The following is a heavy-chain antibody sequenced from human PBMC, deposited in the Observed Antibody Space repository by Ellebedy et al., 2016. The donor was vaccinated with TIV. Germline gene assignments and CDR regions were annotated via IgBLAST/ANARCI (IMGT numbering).Heavy chain of an antibody. CDR2: IYSGGST. J-gene: IGHJ6*02. CDR1: EFSVSTNY. CDR3: ARRSEKDA. Sequence: GESLKISCAASEFSVSTNYMSWVRQAPGKGLEWVSVIYSGGSTYYTDSVKGRFTISRDNSKNTLYLQMNRLRTEDTAVYYCARRSEKDAWGQGTSVTVSS. V-gene: IGHV3-53*01.